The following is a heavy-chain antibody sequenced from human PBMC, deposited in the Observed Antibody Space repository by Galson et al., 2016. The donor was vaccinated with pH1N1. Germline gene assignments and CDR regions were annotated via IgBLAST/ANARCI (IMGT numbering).Heavy chain of an antibody. V-gene: IGHV3-15*01. CDR1: GFTFTNAW. D-gene: IGHD1-26*01. CDR3: TIRGTNYPTSFGP. CDR2: IKSKTDGGTT. J-gene: IGHJ4*02. Sequence: SLRLSCAVSGFTFTNAWMTWVRQAPGKGLEWVGHIKSKTDGGTTDYAAPVRGRFTISRDDSKNNLYLQMTSLEAGDTAVYYCTIRGTNYPTSFGPWGQGPLVTVSS.